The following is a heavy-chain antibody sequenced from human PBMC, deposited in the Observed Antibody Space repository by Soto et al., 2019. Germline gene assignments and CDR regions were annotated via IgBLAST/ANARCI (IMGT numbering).Heavy chain of an antibody. D-gene: IGHD1-1*01. CDR2: ISSSSSTI. J-gene: IGHJ6*03. CDR1: GFTFSSYS. V-gene: IGHV3-48*01. Sequence: GGSLRLSCAASGFTFSSYSMNWVRQAPGKGLEWVSYISSSSSTIYYADSVKGRFTISRDNAKNSLYLQMNSLRAEDTAVYYCAGPGGTHYYYYMDVWGKGTTVTVSS. CDR3: AGPGGTHYYYYMDV.